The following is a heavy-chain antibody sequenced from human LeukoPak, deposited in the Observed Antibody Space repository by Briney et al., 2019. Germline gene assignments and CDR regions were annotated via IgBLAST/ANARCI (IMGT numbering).Heavy chain of an antibody. V-gene: IGHV4-59*01. CDR3: ARASTPETQTDYGDQHPLDY. J-gene: IGHJ4*02. Sequence: PSETLSLTCTVSGGSISSYYWSWIRQPPRKGLEWIGYIYYSGSTNYNPSLKSRVTISVDTSKNQFSLKLSSVTAADTAVYYCARASTPETQTDYGDQHPLDYWGQGTLVTVSS. CDR2: IYYSGST. CDR1: GGSISSYY. D-gene: IGHD4-17*01.